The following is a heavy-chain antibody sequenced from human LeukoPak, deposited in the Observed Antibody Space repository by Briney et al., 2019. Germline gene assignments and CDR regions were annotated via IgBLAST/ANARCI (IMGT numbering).Heavy chain of an antibody. Sequence: SETLSLTCTVSGGSISSYYWSWIRQPPGKGLEWIGYIYYSGSTNYNPSLKSRVTISVDTSKNQFSLKLSSVTAADTAVYHCARGQYYYDSSGYYYVDYWGQGTLVTVSS. D-gene: IGHD3-22*01. CDR2: IYYSGST. V-gene: IGHV4-59*01. J-gene: IGHJ4*02. CDR3: ARGQYYYDSSGYYYVDY. CDR1: GGSISSYY.